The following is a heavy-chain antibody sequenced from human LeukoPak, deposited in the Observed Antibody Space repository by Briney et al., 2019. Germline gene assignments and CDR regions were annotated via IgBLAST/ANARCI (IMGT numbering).Heavy chain of an antibody. V-gene: IGHV3-64*01. CDR2: ISSNGGST. Sequence: GGSLRLSCAASGFTFSSYAMHWVRQAPGKGLEYVSAISSNGGSTYYANSVKGRFTISRDNSKNTLYLQMGSLRAEDMAVYYCARGFGGHRHYFDYWGQGTLVTVSS. D-gene: IGHD2-15*01. CDR1: GFTFSSYA. J-gene: IGHJ4*02. CDR3: ARGFGGHRHYFDY.